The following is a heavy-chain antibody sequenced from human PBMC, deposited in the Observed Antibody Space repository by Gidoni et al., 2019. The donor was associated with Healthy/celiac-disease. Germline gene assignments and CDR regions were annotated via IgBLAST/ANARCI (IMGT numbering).Heavy chain of an antibody. J-gene: IGHJ4*02. CDR2: ISSSSSYT. CDR1: GFTFSDYY. D-gene: IGHD1-26*01. V-gene: IGHV3-11*05. CDR3: ATTRGGWELLRRPPSYFDY. Sequence: QVQLVESGGGLVKPEGSLRLSCAASGFTFSDYYMSWIRQAPGKGLEWVSYISSSSSYTNYADSVKGRFTISRDNAKNSLYLQMNSLRAEDTAVYYCATTRGGWELLRRPPSYFDYWGQGTLVTVSS.